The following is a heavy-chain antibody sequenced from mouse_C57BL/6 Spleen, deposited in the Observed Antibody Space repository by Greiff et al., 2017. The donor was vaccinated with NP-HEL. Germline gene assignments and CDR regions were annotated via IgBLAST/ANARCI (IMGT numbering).Heavy chain of an antibody. D-gene: IGHD3-1*01. Sequence: QVQLQQSGAELVRPGASVKLSCKVSGYTFTDYYINWVKQRPGQGLEWIARIYPGSGNTYYNEKFKGKATLTAEKSSSTAYMQLSSLTSEDSAVYFCAREGLRSFDYWGQGTTLTVSS. CDR1: GYTFTDYY. J-gene: IGHJ2*01. V-gene: IGHV1-76*01. CDR2: IYPGSGNT. CDR3: AREGLRSFDY.